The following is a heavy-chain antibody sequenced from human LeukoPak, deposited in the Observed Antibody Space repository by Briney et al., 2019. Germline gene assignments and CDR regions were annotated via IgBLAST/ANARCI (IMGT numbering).Heavy chain of an antibody. CDR3: GKTTTGYSSGQKPAWPVDY. J-gene: IGHJ4*02. CDR1: GFTFSDYP. CDR2: ISSTGVI. Sequence: GGSLRLSCAASGFTFSDYPMNWVRQTPGKGLEWVSYISSTGVIYYADSVRGRFSISRDNAMNSVYMQMNSLRAEDTAVYYCGKTTTGYSSGQKPAWPVDYWGQGTLVTVSS. V-gene: IGHV3-69-1*01. D-gene: IGHD6-19*01.